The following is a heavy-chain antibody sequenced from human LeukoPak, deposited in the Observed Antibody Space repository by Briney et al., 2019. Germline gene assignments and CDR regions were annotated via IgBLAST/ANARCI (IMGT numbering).Heavy chain of an antibody. CDR1: GFTFSNYN. V-gene: IGHV3-21*01. CDR2: ISSGGSYI. Sequence: GGSLRLSCAASGFTFSNYNMNWVRQAPGKGLEWVSFISSGGSYIYYTDSVKGRFTVSRDNAKNSLFLQMNSLRAEDTAVYFCARAVVGSGYDYFDYWGQGTLVTVSS. D-gene: IGHD5-12*01. CDR3: ARAVVGSGYDYFDY. J-gene: IGHJ4*02.